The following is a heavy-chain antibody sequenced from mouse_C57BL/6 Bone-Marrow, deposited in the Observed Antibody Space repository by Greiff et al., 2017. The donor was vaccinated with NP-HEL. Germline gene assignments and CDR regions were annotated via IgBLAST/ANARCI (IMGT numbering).Heavy chain of an antibody. Sequence: QVQLQQPGAELVKPGASVQLSCKASGYTFTTYWLQWVTQRPGQGLEWIGALDPSDSSTNSTQKFKGQATLTVDTSSSTANMQLSSLTSEDSAVYYCARKAYYGRSYEVAYWGQGTLVTVSA. J-gene: IGHJ3*01. D-gene: IGHD1-1*01. CDR3: ARKAYYGRSYEVAY. V-gene: IGHV1-50*01. CDR1: GYTFTTYW. CDR2: LDPSDSST.